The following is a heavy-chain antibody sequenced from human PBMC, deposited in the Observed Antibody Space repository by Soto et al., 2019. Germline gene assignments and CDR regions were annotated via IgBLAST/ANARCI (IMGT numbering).Heavy chain of an antibody. CDR1: GYTFTSYD. J-gene: IGHJ5*02. CDR3: ARGVKYGAYARWFDH. D-gene: IGHD4-17*01. Sequence: QVQLVQSGAEVRKPGASVKVSCKASGYTFTSYDINWVRQATGQGLEYLGWMSPNSGNTGYVQKFQGRVTITWDTSLPTAYLELITLRSEDTAVYFCARGVKYGAYARWFDHWGQGSLVTVSS. CDR2: MSPNSGNT. V-gene: IGHV1-8*01.